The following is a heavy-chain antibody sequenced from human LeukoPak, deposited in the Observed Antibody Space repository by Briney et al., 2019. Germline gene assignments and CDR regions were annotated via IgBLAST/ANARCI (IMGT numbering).Heavy chain of an antibody. CDR3: ASADCSSTSCYTYYFDY. Sequence: WGSLRLSCAASGFTFSSYSMNWVRQAPGKGLEWVSSISSSSSYIYYADSVKGRFTISRDNAKNSLYLQMNSLRAEDTAVYYCASADCSSTSCYTYYFDYWGQGTLVTVSS. D-gene: IGHD2-2*02. J-gene: IGHJ4*02. V-gene: IGHV3-21*01. CDR1: GFTFSSYS. CDR2: ISSSSSYI.